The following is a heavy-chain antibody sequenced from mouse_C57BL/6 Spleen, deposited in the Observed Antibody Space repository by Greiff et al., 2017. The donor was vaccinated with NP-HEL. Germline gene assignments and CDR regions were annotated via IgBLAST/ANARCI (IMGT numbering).Heavy chain of an antibody. CDR1: GYSITSGYD. J-gene: IGHJ3*01. CDR3: ARGGNGNTAGFAY. Sequence: EVKLQESGPGMVKPSQSLSLTCTVTGYSITSGYDWHWIRHFPGNKLEWMGYISYSGSTNYNPSLKSRISITHDTSKNHFFLKLNSVTTEDTATYYCARGGNGNTAGFAYWGQGTLVTVSA. D-gene: IGHD2-1*01. V-gene: IGHV3-1*01. CDR2: ISYSGST.